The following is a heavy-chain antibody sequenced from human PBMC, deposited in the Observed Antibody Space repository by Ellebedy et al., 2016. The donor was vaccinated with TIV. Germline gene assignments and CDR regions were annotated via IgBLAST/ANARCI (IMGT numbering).Heavy chain of an antibody. V-gene: IGHV3-15*01. D-gene: IGHD2-15*01. CDR2: IKSKTDGGTT. CDR3: TRDSYCSGGSCYEGPGYYYYGMDV. Sequence: GESLKISCAASGFTFSNAWMSWVRQAPGKGLEWVGRIKSKTDGGTTDYAAPVKGRFTTSRDDSKNTLYLQMNSLKTEDTAVYYCTRDSYCSGGSCYEGPGYYYYGMDVWGQGTTVTVSS. J-gene: IGHJ6*02. CDR1: GFTFSNAW.